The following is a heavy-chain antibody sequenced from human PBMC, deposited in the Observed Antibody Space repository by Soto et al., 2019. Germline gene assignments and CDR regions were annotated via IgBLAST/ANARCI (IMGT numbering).Heavy chain of an antibody. J-gene: IGHJ4*02. CDR1: GGSFSGYY. CDR3: ARRSVVPVNYFDY. CDR2: INHSGST. V-gene: IGHV4-34*01. Sequence: SETLSLTCAVYGGSFSGYYWSWIRQPPGKGLEWIGEINHSGSTNYNPSLKSRVTISVDTSKNQFSLKLSSVTAADTAVYYCARRSVVPVNYFDYWGQGTLVTVSS. D-gene: IGHD2-21*01.